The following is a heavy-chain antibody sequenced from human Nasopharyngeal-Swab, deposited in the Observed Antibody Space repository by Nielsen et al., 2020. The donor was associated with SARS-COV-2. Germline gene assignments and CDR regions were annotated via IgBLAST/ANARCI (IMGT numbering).Heavy chain of an antibody. CDR1: GFTFSNYG. D-gene: IGHD5-24*01. Sequence: GEPLKISCAAPGFTFSNYGMHWVRQAPGKGLEWVALIWYDGSNKYYADSVKGRFTISRDNSKNTLYLQMNSLRAEDTAVYYCARGGWLQIITYFDLWGRGTLVTVSS. J-gene: IGHJ2*01. CDR2: IWYDGSNK. CDR3: ARGGWLQIITYFDL. V-gene: IGHV3-33*01.